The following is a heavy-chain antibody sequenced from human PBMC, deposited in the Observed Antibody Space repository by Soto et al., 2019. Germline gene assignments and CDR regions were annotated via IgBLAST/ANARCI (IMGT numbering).Heavy chain of an antibody. V-gene: IGHV3-13*01. J-gene: IGHJ6*03. CDR2: IGTAGDT. D-gene: IGHD3-3*01. Sequence: GGSLRLSCAASGFPFSSYYMHWVRQATGKGLEWVSAIGTAGDTYYPGSVKGRFTISRENAKNSLYLQMNSLRAGDTAVYYCARASGNYDFWSGYLTGDYYYYMDVWGKGTTVTVSS. CDR3: ARASGNYDFWSGYLTGDYYYYMDV. CDR1: GFPFSSYY.